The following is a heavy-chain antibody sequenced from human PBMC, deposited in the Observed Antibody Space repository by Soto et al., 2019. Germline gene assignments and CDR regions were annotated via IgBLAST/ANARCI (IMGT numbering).Heavy chain of an antibody. CDR1: GFTFSGSA. CDR2: IRSKANSYAT. D-gene: IGHD3-3*01. V-gene: IGHV3-73*01. J-gene: IGHJ6*02. Sequence: GGSLRLSCAASGFTFSGSAMHWVRQASGKGLEWVGRIRSKANSYATAYAASVKGRFTISRDDSKDTAYLQMNSLKTEDTAVYYCTRPPTNYDFWSGQDYYYYGMDVWGQGTTVTVSS. CDR3: TRPPTNYDFWSGQDYYYYGMDV.